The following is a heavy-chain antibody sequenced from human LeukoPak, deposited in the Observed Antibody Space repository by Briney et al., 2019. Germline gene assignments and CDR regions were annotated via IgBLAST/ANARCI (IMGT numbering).Heavy chain of an antibody. CDR3: VRGYRITTNCPGYFDY. Sequence: GESLKISCKGSGYSFTSYWIGWVRQMPGKGLEWMGIIYPGDSDTRYSPSFQGQVTISADKSISTAYLQWSSLKASDTAMYYCVRGYRITTNCPGYFDYWGQGFLLTVSS. J-gene: IGHJ4*02. CDR2: IYPGDSDT. D-gene: IGHD2-2*01. CDR1: GYSFTSYW. V-gene: IGHV5-51*01.